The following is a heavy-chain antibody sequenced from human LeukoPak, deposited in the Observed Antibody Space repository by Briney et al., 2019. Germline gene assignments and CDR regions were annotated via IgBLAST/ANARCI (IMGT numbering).Heavy chain of an antibody. CDR3: ARIHAGFDY. CDR1: GGSFSGYY. Sequence: PSETLSLTCAVYGGSFSGYYWSWIRQPPGKGLEWIGEINHSGSTNYNPSLKSRVTISVGTSKNQFSLKLSSVTAADTAVYYCARIHAGFDYWGQGTLVTVSS. CDR2: INHSGST. J-gene: IGHJ4*02. V-gene: IGHV4-34*01.